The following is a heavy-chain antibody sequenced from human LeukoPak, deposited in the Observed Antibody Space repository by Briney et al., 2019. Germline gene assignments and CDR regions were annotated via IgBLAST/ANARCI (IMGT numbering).Heavy chain of an antibody. CDR1: GGSISSYY. CDR3: ARVVGPEGATRY. J-gene: IGHJ4*02. Sequence: PSETLSLTCTVSGGSISSYYWSWIRQPPGKGLEWIGEINHSGSTNYNPSLKSRVTISVDTSKNQFSLKLSSVTAADTAVYYCARVVGPEGATRYWGQGTLVTVSS. D-gene: IGHD1-26*01. V-gene: IGHV4-34*01. CDR2: INHSGST.